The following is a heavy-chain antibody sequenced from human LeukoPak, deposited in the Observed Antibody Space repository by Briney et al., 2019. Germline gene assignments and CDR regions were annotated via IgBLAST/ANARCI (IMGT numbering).Heavy chain of an antibody. CDR2: IYYSGST. CDR3: ARIVIQLWPHFDY. CDR1: GGSISSGDYY. D-gene: IGHD5-18*01. Sequence: PSETLSLTCTVSGGSISSGDYYWSWIRQPPGKGLEWIGYIYYSGSTYYNPSLKSRVTISVDTSKNQFSLKLSSVTAADTAVYYCARIVIQLWPHFDYWGQGTLVTVSS. J-gene: IGHJ4*02. V-gene: IGHV4-30-4*01.